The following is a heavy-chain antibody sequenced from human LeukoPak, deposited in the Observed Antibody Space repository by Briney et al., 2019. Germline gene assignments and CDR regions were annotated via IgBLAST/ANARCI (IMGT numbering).Heavy chain of an antibody. CDR1: GDSITGYY. D-gene: IGHD2-2*01. CDR3: ARSGCSSTSCYQADY. Sequence: SETLSLTCSVSGDSITGYYWGWIRQPPGKGLEWIGNIYYTGNTNYNPSLKSRVTISVDTSKNQFSLKLSSVTAADTAVYYCARSGCSSTSCYQADYWGQGTLVTVSS. J-gene: IGHJ4*02. CDR2: IYYTGNT. V-gene: IGHV4-59*08.